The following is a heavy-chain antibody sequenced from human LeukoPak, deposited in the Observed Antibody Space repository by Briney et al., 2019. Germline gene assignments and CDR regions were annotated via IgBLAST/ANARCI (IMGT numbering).Heavy chain of an antibody. CDR1: GFTVSSNY. J-gene: IGHJ2*01. V-gene: IGHV3-53*01. D-gene: IGHD6-13*01. CDR3: ARDRYSSSRYPKYWYFDL. CDR2: IYSGGST. Sequence: TGGSLRLSCAASGFTVSSNYMSWVRQAPGKGLEWVSVIYSGGSTYYADSVKGRFTISRDNSKNTLYLQMNSLRAEDTAVYYCARDRYSSSRYPKYWYFDLWGRGTLVTVSS.